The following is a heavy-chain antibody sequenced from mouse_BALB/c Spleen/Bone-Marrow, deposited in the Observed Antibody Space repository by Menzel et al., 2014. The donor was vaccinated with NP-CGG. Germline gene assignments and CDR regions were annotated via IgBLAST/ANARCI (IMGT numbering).Heavy chain of an antibody. CDR3: ARAYYRYPFDY. J-gene: IGHJ2*01. CDR1: GFTFSSYT. V-gene: IGHV5-9*03. CDR2: ISSGGGNT. Sequence: EVKLQESGGGLAKPGGSLKLSCAASGFTFSSYTMSWVRQTPEKRLEWVATISSGGGNTYYPDSMKGRFTISRDNAKNNLYLQMSSLRSEDTALYYCARAYYRYPFDYWGQGTTLTVSS. D-gene: IGHD2-14*01.